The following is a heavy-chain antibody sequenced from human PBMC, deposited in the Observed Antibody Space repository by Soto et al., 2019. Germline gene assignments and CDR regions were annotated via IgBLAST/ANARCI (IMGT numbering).Heavy chain of an antibody. J-gene: IGHJ4*02. D-gene: IGHD1-1*01. CDR2: ISGGGDST. V-gene: IGHV3-23*01. CDR3: GKTLRHWNSVPDY. Sequence: PGGSLRLSCAASGFTFSNYAMSWVRQAPGKGLEWISVISGGGDSTHYAASVKGRFTISRDNSKNTLFLEMTSLRAEDTAIYYCGKTLRHWNSVPDYWGQGTLVTVSS. CDR1: GFTFSNYA.